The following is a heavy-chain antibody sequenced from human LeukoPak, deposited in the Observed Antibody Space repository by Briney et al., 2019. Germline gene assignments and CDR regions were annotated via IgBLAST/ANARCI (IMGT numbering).Heavy chain of an antibody. V-gene: IGHV3-30*02. D-gene: IGHD3-3*01. CDR3: AKVPWASRTDDGLKSYYDFWSGYYYMDV. Sequence: GGSLRLSCAASGFTFSSYGMHWVRQAPGKGLEWVAFIRYDGSNKYYADSVKGRFTISRDNSKNTLYLQMNSLRAEDTAVYYCAKVPWASRTDDGLKSYYDFWSGYYYMDVWGKGTTVTVSS. J-gene: IGHJ6*03. CDR2: IRYDGSNK. CDR1: GFTFSSYG.